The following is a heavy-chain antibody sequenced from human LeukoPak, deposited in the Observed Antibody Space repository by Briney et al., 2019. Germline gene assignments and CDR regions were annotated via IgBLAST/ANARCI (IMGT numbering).Heavy chain of an antibody. J-gene: IGHJ4*02. CDR3: ARETGSAVGSTDFDY. CDR2: VSYDGSNK. V-gene: IGHV3-30-3*01. D-gene: IGHD4-17*01. Sequence: GGSLRLSCAASGFTFSSYAIHWVRQAPGKGLEWVAVVSYDGSNKYYADSVKGRFTISRDNSKNTLYLQMNSLRAEDTAVYYCARETGSAVGSTDFDYWGQGTLVTVSS. CDR1: GFTFSSYA.